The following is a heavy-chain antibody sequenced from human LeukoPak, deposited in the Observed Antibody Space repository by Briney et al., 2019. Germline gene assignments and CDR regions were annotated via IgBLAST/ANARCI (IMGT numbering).Heavy chain of an antibody. V-gene: IGHV3-23*01. Sequence: GGSLRLSCAASGFTFSSHSMTWVRQAPGKGLEWVSTISGGGDNTYYADSVRGRFTISRDNSRSTLSLLMNSLRADDTAVYYCAKDRPLTYDSRSSMIDYWGQGTLVTVSS. CDR1: GFTFSSHS. CDR2: ISGGGDNT. CDR3: AKDRPLTYDSRSSMIDY. D-gene: IGHD3-22*01. J-gene: IGHJ4*02.